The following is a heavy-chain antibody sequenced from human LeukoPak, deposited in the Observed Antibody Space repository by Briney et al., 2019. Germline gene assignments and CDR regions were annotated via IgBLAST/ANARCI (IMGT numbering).Heavy chain of an antibody. J-gene: IGHJ4*02. CDR3: AKNAGYSYGLYYFDY. D-gene: IGHD5-18*01. CDR2: IHSTGRI. Sequence: PGGSLRLSCAASGFTFSSYSMNWVRQAPGKGLEWVSVIHSTGRIYFSDSVKGRFTISRDTSKNTVYLQMDSLRAEDSAVYYCAKNAGYSYGLYYFDYWGQGTLVTVSS. CDR1: GFTFSSYS. V-gene: IGHV3-53*01.